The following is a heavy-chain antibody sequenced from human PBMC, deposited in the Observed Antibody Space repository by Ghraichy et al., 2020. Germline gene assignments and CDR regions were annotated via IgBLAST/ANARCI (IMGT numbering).Heavy chain of an antibody. CDR1: GGSIGSYNYY. J-gene: IGHJ2*01. CDR2: VHYRGST. CDR3: ARQSIVVVTATDFGYWYLDL. V-gene: IGHV4-39*01. Sequence: ESLNISCTVSGGSIGSYNYYWGWVRQPPGKGLEWIGTVHYRGSTYDDPSLRSRVTISIDTPNNQFSLKLRSVTAADTAVYYCARQSIVVVTATDFGYWYLDLRGRGTLVTVSS. D-gene: IGHD2-21*02.